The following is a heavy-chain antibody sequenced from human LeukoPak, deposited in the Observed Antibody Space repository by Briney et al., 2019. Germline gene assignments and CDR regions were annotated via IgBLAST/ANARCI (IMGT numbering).Heavy chain of an antibody. J-gene: IGHJ4*02. V-gene: IGHV1-46*01. CDR2: INPSGGST. CDR1: GGTFSSHA. Sequence: ASVKVSCKASGGTFSSHAISWVRQAPGQGLEWMGIINPSGGSTSYAQKFQGRVTMTRDTSTSTVYMELSSLRSEDTAVYYCARRVPGTAGPFDYWGQGTLVTVSS. CDR3: ARRVPGTAGPFDY. D-gene: IGHD1-1*01.